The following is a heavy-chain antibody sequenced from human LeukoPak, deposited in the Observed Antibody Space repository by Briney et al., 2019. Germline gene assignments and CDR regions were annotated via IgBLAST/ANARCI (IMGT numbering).Heavy chain of an antibody. V-gene: IGHV3-23*01. J-gene: IGHJ4*02. CDR3: AKRGRLSYYYDSSGYSPPEYLDY. D-gene: IGHD3-22*01. Sequence: GGSLRLSCAASGFTFSSYAMSWVHQAPGKGLEWVSAISGSGGSTYYADSVKGRFSISRDNSKKTMYVQMNSLRAEDTAVYYCAKRGRLSYYYDSSGYSPPEYLDYWGQGTLVTVSS. CDR2: ISGSGGST. CDR1: GFTFSSYA.